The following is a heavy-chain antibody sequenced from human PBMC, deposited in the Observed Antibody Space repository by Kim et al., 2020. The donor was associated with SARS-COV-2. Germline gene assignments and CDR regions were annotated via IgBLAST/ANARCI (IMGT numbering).Heavy chain of an antibody. Sequence: SETLSLTCTVSGGSISSYYWSWIRQPPGKGLEWIGYIYYSGSTNYNPSLKSRVTISVDTSKNQFSLKLSSVTAADTAVHYCARGGCSSTSCPISHYYYYGMAVWGQGTTVTVSS. J-gene: IGHJ6*02. CDR2: IYYSGST. CDR1: GGSISSYY. D-gene: IGHD2-2*01. CDR3: ARGGCSSTSCPISHYYYYGMAV. V-gene: IGHV4-59*13.